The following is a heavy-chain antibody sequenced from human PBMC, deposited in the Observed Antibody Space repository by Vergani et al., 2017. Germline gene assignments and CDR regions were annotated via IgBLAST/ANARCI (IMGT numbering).Heavy chain of an antibody. V-gene: IGHV4-34*01. CDR1: GGSFSGYY. D-gene: IGHD6-6*01. Sequence: QVQLQQWGAGLLKPSETLSLTCAVYGGSFSGYYWSWIRHPPGKGLEWIGESNHSGSTNYNPSLKSRVTISVDTSKNQFSLKLSSVTAADTPVYYCARGRGSSSPRSNWFDPWGQGTLVTVSS. J-gene: IGHJ5*02. CDR3: ARGRGSSSPRSNWFDP. CDR2: SNHSGST.